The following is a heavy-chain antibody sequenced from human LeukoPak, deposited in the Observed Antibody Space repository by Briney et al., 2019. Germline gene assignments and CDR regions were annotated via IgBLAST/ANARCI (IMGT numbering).Heavy chain of an antibody. CDR2: INSDGSGT. CDR3: GRGRPGGFDI. Sequence: GGSLRLSCAASGFTFNSYWMHWVRQAPGKGLVWVSRINSDGSGTSDADFVKGRFTISRDNAKNTLYLQINSLRAEDTAVYYCGRGRPGGFDIWGQGTTVTVSS. D-gene: IGHD2-15*01. J-gene: IGHJ3*02. V-gene: IGHV3-74*01. CDR1: GFTFNSYW.